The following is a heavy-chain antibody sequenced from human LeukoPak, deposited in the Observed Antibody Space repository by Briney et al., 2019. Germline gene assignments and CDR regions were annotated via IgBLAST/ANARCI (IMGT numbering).Heavy chain of an antibody. V-gene: IGHV3-30*03. CDR1: GFTFENYG. D-gene: IGHD3-22*01. CDR3: ARDLDDSSGSYLDY. J-gene: IGHJ4*02. CDR2: TSYDGGNE. Sequence: PGGSLRLSCAASGFTFENYGMHWVRQPPGKGLEWVAVTSYDGGNEYYAEAVEGRFTITRDNSKNTLYLQMNSLRGEDTAVYYCARDLDDSSGSYLDYWGQGTLVTVSS.